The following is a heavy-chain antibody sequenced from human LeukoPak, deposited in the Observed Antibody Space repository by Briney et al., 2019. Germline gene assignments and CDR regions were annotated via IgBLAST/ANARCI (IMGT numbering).Heavy chain of an antibody. Sequence: PGGSLRLSCAASGFTFSTYAMNWVRQAPGKGLEWVSTISGSGDSTYYADSVKGRFTISRDNSKNTLLLQMNSLRAEDTAVYYCAKGGAGYCSSTSCLYYFDYWGQGTLVTVST. V-gene: IGHV3-23*01. D-gene: IGHD2-2*01. CDR3: AKGGAGYCSSTSCLYYFDY. CDR1: GFTFSTYA. J-gene: IGHJ4*02. CDR2: ISGSGDST.